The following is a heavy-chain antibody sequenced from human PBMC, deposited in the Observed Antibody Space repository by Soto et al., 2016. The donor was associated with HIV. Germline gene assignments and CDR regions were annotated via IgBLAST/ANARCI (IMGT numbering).Heavy chain of an antibody. V-gene: IGHV3-15*01. Sequence: AASGFSFSHTWMSWVRQAPGKGLEWVGRIKSKIDGGTTDYAAPVKGRFTISRDDSKNLLYVQMNSLKTEDTAVYFCTSDRPYTLQFDYWGRGTLVTVSS. CDR2: IKSKIDGGTT. CDR1: GFSFSHTW. D-gene: IGHD2-2*02. J-gene: IGHJ4*02. CDR3: TSDRPYTLQFDY.